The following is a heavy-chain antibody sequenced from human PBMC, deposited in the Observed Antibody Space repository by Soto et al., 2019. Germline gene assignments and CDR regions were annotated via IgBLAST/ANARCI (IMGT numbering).Heavy chain of an antibody. CDR1: GFTFDDYG. CDR3: ARDLCSGGICWFDP. CDR2: INWNGGST. J-gene: IGHJ5*02. V-gene: IGHV3-20*01. Sequence: GGSLRLSCAASGFTFDDYGMSWVRQAPGKGLEWVSGINWNGGSTGYADSVKGRFTISRDNAKNSLYLQMNSLRAEDTALYHCARDLCSGGICWFDPWGQGTLVTVSS. D-gene: IGHD2-15*01.